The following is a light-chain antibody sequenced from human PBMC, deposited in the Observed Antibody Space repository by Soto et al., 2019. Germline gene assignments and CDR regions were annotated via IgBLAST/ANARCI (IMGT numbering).Light chain of an antibody. CDR1: HSISSD. Sequence: EIQMTQSPSSLSASVGDRVTITCRASHSISSDLDWYQQKPGKAPKLLIYPPSSMQSGVPSRLSGSGSGTDFPLTISRVQSEDFATYCCQQSYSTLFTFGPGTKVDIK. CDR2: PPS. J-gene: IGKJ3*01. CDR3: QQSYSTLFT. V-gene: IGKV1-39*01.